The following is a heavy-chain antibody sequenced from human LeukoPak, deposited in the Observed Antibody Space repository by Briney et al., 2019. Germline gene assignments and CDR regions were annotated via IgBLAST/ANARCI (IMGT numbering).Heavy chain of an antibody. CDR1: GFTVSSSY. D-gene: IGHD5-24*01. V-gene: IGHV3-66*01. J-gene: IGHJ4*02. Sequence: GGSLRPSCTGSGFTVSSSYMSWVRQTPGKGLEWVSGIYSGGTTYYADSVKGRVTISRDGSKNTVYLQMNSLRAEDTAVYYCARDRRDGYCLGHWGQGTLVTVSS. CDR3: ARDRRDGYCLGH. CDR2: IYSGGTT.